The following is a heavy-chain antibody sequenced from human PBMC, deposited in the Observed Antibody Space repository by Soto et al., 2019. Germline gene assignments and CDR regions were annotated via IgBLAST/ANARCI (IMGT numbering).Heavy chain of an antibody. CDR3: ARTSIAVAGTGWFDP. J-gene: IGHJ5*02. D-gene: IGHD6-19*01. CDR1: GFSLSNARMG. CDR2: FFSNDEK. Sequence: QVTLKESGPVLVKPTETLTLTCTVSGFSLSNARMGVSWIRQPPGKALEWLAHFFSNDEKSYSTSMQSRLTYSQDPSKRQVVLTMTNKDPVDTATYYCARTSIAVAGTGWFDPWGQGTLVTVSS. V-gene: IGHV2-26*01.